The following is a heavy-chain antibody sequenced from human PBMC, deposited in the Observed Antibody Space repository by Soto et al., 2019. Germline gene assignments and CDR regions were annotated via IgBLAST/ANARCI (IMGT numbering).Heavy chain of an antibody. J-gene: IGHJ4*02. Sequence: GSLGPSGTTSGFSFNDYAMYWVRQAPGQGLEWVAIISSDGHHQFYLDNLRGRFTVSRDNSKNTLYLQMNSLRPEDTAVYYCSRGTYYPQSSGLHADYWGPGTVVTVSS. D-gene: IGHD3-10*01. CDR3: SRGTYYPQSSGLHADY. CDR2: ISSDGHHQ. V-gene: IGHV3-30*03. CDR1: GFSFNDYA.